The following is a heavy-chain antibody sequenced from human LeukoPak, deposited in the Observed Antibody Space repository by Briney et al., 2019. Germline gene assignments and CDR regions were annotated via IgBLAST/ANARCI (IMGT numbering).Heavy chain of an antibody. CDR3: ARAQMEDAFDI. CDR1: GGSISSYY. CDR2: IYYTGST. D-gene: IGHD5-24*01. V-gene: IGHV4-59*01. J-gene: IGHJ3*02. Sequence: SETLSLTCTVSGGSISSYYWNWIRQPPGKGLEWIGYIYYTGSTNSNPSLKSRVTISVDTSKNQFSLKLSSVIAADTAVYFCARAQMEDAFDIWGQGTMVTVSS.